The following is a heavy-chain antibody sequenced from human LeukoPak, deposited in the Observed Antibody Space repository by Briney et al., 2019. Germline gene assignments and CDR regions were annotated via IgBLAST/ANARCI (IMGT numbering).Heavy chain of an antibody. V-gene: IGHV1-18*01. D-gene: IGHD2-2*01. CDR1: GYTFTSYG. CDR3: ATIGYCSSTSCRGVNY. Sequence: GASVKVSCKASGYTFTSYGISWVRQAPGQGLEWMGWISAYNGNTNYAQKLQGRVTMTTDTSTSTAYMELRSLRSDDTAAYYCATIGYCSSTSCRGVNYWGQGTLVTVSS. CDR2: ISAYNGNT. J-gene: IGHJ4*02.